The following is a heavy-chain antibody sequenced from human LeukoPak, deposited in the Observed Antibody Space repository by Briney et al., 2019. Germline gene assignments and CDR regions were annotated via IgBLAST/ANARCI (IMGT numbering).Heavy chain of an antibody. CDR2: ITTYNGNT. V-gene: IGHV1-18*01. CDR3: ARGYDYGDYVGDFDY. Sequence: ASVTVSCKASVYTFTSYPISWVRQAPGQGLEWMGWITTYNGNTNYAQKLQGRVTMTTDTSTSTAYMDLRGLRSDDTAVYYCARGYDYGDYVGDFDYWGQGTLVTVSS. J-gene: IGHJ4*02. D-gene: IGHD4-17*01. CDR1: VYTFTSYP.